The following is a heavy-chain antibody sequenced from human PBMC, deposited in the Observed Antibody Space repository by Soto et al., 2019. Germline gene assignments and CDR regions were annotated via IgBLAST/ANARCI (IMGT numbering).Heavy chain of an antibody. V-gene: IGHV4-34*01. D-gene: IGHD3-22*01. CDR1: GGSFSGYY. Sequence: PSETLSLTCAVYGGSFSGYYWSWIRQPPGKGLEWIGEINHSGSINYNPSLKSRVTISVDTSKNQFSLKLRSVTAADTAIYYCARGNGMILAVQGDAHDKYYLDSWSQGTLVTVSS. CDR2: INHSGSI. J-gene: IGHJ4*02. CDR3: ARGNGMILAVQGDAHDKYYLDS.